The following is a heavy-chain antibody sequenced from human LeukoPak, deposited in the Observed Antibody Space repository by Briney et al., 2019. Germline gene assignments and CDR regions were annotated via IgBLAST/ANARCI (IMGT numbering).Heavy chain of an antibody. Sequence: GGSLRLSCAASGFTFSSYWMSWVRQAPGKGLEWVANIKQDGSEKYYVDSVKGRFTTSRDNAKNSLYLQMNSLRAEDTALYFCARKAQYNGHYPLDYWGQGTLVTVSS. CDR1: GFTFSSYW. D-gene: IGHD1-7*01. V-gene: IGHV3-7*03. CDR3: ARKAQYNGHYPLDY. J-gene: IGHJ4*02. CDR2: IKQDGSEK.